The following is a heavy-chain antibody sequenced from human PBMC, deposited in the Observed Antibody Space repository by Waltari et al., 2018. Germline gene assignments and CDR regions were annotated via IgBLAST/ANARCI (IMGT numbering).Heavy chain of an antibody. CDR3: ARDLISTGY. V-gene: IGHV1-69*09. Sequence: QVQLVQSGAEVKKPGASVKVSCKASGYTFTGYYMHWVRQAPGQGLEWMGRIIPILGIANYAQKFQGRVTITADKSTSTAYMELSSLRSEDTAVYYCARDLISTGYWGQGTLVTVSS. D-gene: IGHD2-2*01. CDR1: GYTFTGYY. CDR2: IIPILGIA. J-gene: IGHJ4*02.